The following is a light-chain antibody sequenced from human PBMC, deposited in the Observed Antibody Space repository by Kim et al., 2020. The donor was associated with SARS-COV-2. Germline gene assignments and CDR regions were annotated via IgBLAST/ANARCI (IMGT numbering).Light chain of an antibody. Sequence: EIVLTQSPGTLSLSPGERATLSCRASQSVSSSYLAWYQQKPGQAPRLLIYGASSRATGIPDRFSGSGSGTDFTVTISRLEPEDFAVYYCQQYGSSLSVTFGGGTKLEI. J-gene: IGKJ4*01. CDR1: QSVSSSY. CDR2: GAS. V-gene: IGKV3-20*01. CDR3: QQYGSSLSVT.